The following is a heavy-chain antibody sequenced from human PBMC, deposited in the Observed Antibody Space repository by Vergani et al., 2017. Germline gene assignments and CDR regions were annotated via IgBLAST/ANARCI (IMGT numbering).Heavy chain of an antibody. Sequence: EVQLVESGGGLVQPGRSLRLSCTASGFTFGDYGMSWVRQAPGKGLEWVGFIRSKAYGGTIEYAAAVKGRFTISRDDSKSIAYLQMHSLKIEDTAVYYCTIIFGAYCGGDCYSAYWGQGTLVTVSS. CDR3: TIIFGAYCGGDCYSAY. V-gene: IGHV3-49*04. CDR2: IRSKAYGGTI. D-gene: IGHD2-21*02. CDR1: GFTFGDYG. J-gene: IGHJ4*02.